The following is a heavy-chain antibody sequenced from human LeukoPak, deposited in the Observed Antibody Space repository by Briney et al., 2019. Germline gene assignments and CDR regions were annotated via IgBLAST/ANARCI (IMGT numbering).Heavy chain of an antibody. V-gene: IGHV4-59*01. CDR3: ARGQKYRSGYTVTELGSGYFDY. J-gene: IGHJ4*02. D-gene: IGHD5-18*01. CDR2: IYSSGRT. Sequence: SETLSLTCSVSGGSINSYYWSWIRQPPGKGPEWIGYIYSSGRTSYNPSLKSRVTISVDTSNNQFSLRLSSVTAADTAVYYCARGQKYRSGYTVTELGSGYFDYWGQGTLVTVSS. CDR1: GGSINSYY.